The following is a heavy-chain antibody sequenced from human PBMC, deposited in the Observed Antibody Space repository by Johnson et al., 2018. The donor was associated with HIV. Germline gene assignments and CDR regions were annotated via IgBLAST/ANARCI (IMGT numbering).Heavy chain of an antibody. V-gene: IGHV3-74*01. CDR3: AREQELIGERAFDI. CDR2: MNADGKTT. Sequence: VQLVESGGGLVKPGGSLRLSCAASGFTFSNAWMSWVRQAPGKGLVRVSRMNADGKTTTYADSVKGRFTISRDNVKNTLYLQMNSLRAEDTAVYYCAREQELIGERAFDIWGQGTMVTVSS. D-gene: IGHD6-13*01. CDR1: GFTFSNAW. J-gene: IGHJ3*02.